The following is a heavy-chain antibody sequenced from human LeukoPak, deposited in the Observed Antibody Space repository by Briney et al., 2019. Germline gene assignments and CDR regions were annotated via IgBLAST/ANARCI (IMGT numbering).Heavy chain of an antibody. CDR3: AKGDY. CDR2: ISSSGGRT. CDR1: GFTFSSYA. V-gene: IGHV3-23*01. J-gene: IGHJ4*02. Sequence: PGGSLRLSCAASGFTFSSYAMSWVRRAPGKGVEWISAISSSGGRTYYADAVKGRFTISRDNPKNTLYLQMDSLRDEDTAVYYCAKGDYWGQGTLVTVSS.